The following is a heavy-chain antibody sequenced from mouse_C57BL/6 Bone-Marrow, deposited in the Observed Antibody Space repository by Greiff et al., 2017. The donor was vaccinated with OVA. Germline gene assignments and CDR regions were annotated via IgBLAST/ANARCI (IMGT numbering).Heavy chain of an antibody. CDR3: SREDDYDDYFDI. V-gene: IGHV1-69*01. Sequence: VQLQQPGAELVMPGASVKLSCKASGYTFTSYWMHWVKQRPGQGLEWIGEIDPSDSYTNYNQKFKGKSTLTVAKSSSTAYMQHISLTSEDSAVYYCSREDDYDDYFDIEDRGNTLSVTA. CDR2: IDPSDSYT. D-gene: IGHD2-4*01. J-gene: IGHJ2*01. CDR1: GYTFTSYW.